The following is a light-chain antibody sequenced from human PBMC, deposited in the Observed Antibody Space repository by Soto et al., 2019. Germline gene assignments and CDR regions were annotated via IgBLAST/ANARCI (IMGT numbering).Light chain of an antibody. Sequence: EIVLTQSPGTLSLSPGERATLFCRASQSVSSDFLAWYQQKPGQAPRLLIYGASDRGTGIPDRFSGSGSATDFTLTISSLEPEDLAVDYCHQYGSLPIPFCERTNVAI. J-gene: IGKJ4*01. CDR1: QSVSSDF. V-gene: IGKV3-20*01. CDR3: HQYGSLPIP. CDR2: GAS.